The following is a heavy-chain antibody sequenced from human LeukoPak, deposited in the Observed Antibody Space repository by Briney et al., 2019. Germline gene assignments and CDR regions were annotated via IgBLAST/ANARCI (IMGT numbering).Heavy chain of an antibody. CDR3: VRHFNSVATMQIDY. Sequence: GGSLRLSCATSRFTFEDHGLSWVRQAPGKGLEWVSGINWNSGSKRYAASVKGRFTISRDNARNSVYLEMTSLRVEDTAFYHCVRHFNSVATMQIDYWGQGILVSVSS. V-gene: IGHV3-20*01. CDR1: RFTFEDHG. J-gene: IGHJ4*02. D-gene: IGHD5-12*01. CDR2: INWNSGSK.